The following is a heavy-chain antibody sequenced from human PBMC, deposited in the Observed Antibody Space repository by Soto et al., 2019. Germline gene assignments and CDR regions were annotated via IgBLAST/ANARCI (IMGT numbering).Heavy chain of an antibody. Sequence: SETLSLTCTVSGGSISSYYWSWIRQPPGKGLEWIGYIYYSGSTNYNPSLKSRVTISVDTSKNQFSLKLSSVTAADTAVYYCARTRAGTGGYYYYGMDVWGQGTTVTVSS. D-gene: IGHD6-19*01. CDR1: GGSISSYY. J-gene: IGHJ6*02. V-gene: IGHV4-59*01. CDR3: ARTRAGTGGYYYYGMDV. CDR2: IYYSGST.